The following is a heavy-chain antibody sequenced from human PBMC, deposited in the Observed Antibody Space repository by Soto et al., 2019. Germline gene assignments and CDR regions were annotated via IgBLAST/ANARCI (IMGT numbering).Heavy chain of an antibody. Sequence: GGSLRLSCAASGFTFSSYSMNWVRQAPGKGLEWVSSISSSSSYIYYADSVKGRFTISRDNAKNSLYLQMNSLRAEDTAVYYCARHLGSGYDWDSAFDIWRQWTMVTVSS. CDR2: ISSSSSYI. J-gene: IGHJ3*02. CDR3: ARHLGSGYDWDSAFDI. V-gene: IGHV3-21*01. D-gene: IGHD5-12*01. CDR1: GFTFSSYS.